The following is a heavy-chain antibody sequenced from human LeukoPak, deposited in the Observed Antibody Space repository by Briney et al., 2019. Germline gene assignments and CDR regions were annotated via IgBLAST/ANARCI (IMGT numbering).Heavy chain of an antibody. CDR3: ARVAAAAGTGGLYFDY. CDR2: ISSSGSTI. Sequence: GGSLRLSCAASGFTFSDYYMSWIRQAPGKGLEWVSYISSSGSTIYYADSVKGRFTISRDNAKNSLYLQMNSLRAEDTAVYYGARVAAAAGTGGLYFDYWGQGTLVTVSS. V-gene: IGHV3-11*04. J-gene: IGHJ4*02. CDR1: GFTFSDYY. D-gene: IGHD6-13*01.